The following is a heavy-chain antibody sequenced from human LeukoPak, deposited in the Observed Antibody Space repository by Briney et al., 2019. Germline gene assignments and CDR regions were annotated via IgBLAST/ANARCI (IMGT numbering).Heavy chain of an antibody. CDR2: INPNSGGT. J-gene: IGHJ4*02. V-gene: IGHV1-2*06. D-gene: IGHD2-21*01. CDR3: ARGNAYINDY. Sequence: ASVTVSCKASGYTFTDYYMHWVRQAPGQGLEWMGRINPNSGGTNYAQKFQGRVTMTRDTSISTAYMELSRLRFDDTAVYYCARGNAYINDYWGQGTLATVSS. CDR1: GYTFTDYY.